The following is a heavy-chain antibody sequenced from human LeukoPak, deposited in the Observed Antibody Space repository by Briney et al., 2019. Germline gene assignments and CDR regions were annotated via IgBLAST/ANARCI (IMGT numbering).Heavy chain of an antibody. Sequence: GGSLRLSCAASGFTFSGYSMNWVRQAPGKGLEWVSYISSSGSTIYYADSVKGRFTISRDNAKNSLYLQMNSLRAEDTAVYYCARDRYYGSGVFDYWGQGTLVTVSS. D-gene: IGHD3-10*01. J-gene: IGHJ4*02. V-gene: IGHV3-48*04. CDR3: ARDRYYGSGVFDY. CDR2: ISSSGSTI. CDR1: GFTFSGYS.